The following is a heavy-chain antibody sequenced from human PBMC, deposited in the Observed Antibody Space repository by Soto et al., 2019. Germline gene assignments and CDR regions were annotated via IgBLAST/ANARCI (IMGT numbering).Heavy chain of an antibody. CDR3: AGYNWNYYFDP. CDR2: IYFTGNT. D-gene: IGHD1-7*01. J-gene: IGHJ5*02. Sequence: SETLSLTCSASGGSITSSSHFWGWVRQPPGKGLEWIGTIYFTGNTYYTPSLKSRLTMSIDTSKNEFSLRLNSVTAADTAVYYCAGYNWNYYFDPWGQGTLVTVSS. V-gene: IGHV4-39*01. CDR1: GGSITSSSHF.